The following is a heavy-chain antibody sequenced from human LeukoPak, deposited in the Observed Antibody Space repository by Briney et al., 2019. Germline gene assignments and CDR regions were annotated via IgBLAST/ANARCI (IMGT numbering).Heavy chain of an antibody. V-gene: IGHV3-30*18. D-gene: IGHD3-3*01. CDR3: AKGLSFFWSGGIDY. CDR2: ISYDGSNK. CDR1: GFTFSSCG. J-gene: IGHJ4*02. Sequence: GGSLRLSCAASGFTFSSCGMHWVRQAPGKGLEWVAVISYDGSNKYYADSVKGRFTISRDNSKNTLYLQMNSLRAEDTAVYYCAKGLSFFWSGGIDYWGQGTLVTVSS.